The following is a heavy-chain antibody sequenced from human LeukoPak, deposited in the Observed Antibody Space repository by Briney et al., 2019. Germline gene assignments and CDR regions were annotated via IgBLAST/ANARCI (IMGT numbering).Heavy chain of an antibody. CDR3: ARGPGQQLVGGWFDP. J-gene: IGHJ5*02. CDR1: GGSFSGYY. Sequence: KPSETLSLTCAVYGGSFSGYYWSWIRQPPGKGLEWIGEINHSGSTNYNPSLKSRVTISVDTSKNQFSLKLSSVTAADTAVYYCARGPGQQLVGGWFDPWGQGTLVTVSS. D-gene: IGHD6-6*01. CDR2: INHSGST. V-gene: IGHV4-34*01.